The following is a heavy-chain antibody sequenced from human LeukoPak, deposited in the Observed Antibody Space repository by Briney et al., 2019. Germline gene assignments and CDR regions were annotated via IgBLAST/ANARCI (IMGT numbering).Heavy chain of an antibody. Sequence: GGSLRLSCAASGFTFSSYSMNWVRQAPGKGLEWVSYISSSSSTIYYADSVKGRFTISRDNAKNSLYLQMNSLRDEDTAAYYCYLLSGATGTGSVDDWGQGTLVTVSS. CDR2: ISSSSSTI. V-gene: IGHV3-48*02. D-gene: IGHD3-10*01. CDR3: YLLSGATGTGSVDD. J-gene: IGHJ4*02. CDR1: GFTFSSYS.